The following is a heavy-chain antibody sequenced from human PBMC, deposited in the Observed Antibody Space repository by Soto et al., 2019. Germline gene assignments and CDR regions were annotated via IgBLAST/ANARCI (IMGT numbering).Heavy chain of an antibody. Sequence: QITLKESGPTLVRPAQTLTLTCDFSGFSLSTYDMGGAWISHPPGKALEWLALIYWDDDKRYSPSLKDRLAISKDTSSNQVVLTITNMDPGDTATYFCAHAGDYDLLTFDHWGPGTLVTVSS. CDR1: GFSLSTYDMG. V-gene: IGHV2-5*02. J-gene: IGHJ4*02. CDR2: IYWDDDK. CDR3: AHAGDYDLLTFDH. D-gene: IGHD4-17*01.